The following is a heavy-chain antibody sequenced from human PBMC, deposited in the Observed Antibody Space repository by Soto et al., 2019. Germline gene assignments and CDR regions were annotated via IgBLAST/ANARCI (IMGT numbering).Heavy chain of an antibody. CDR2: MNPNSGNT. V-gene: IGHV1-8*01. J-gene: IGHJ4*02. D-gene: IGHD6-19*01. CDR1: GYTFTSYD. CDR3: ARERAVAGFDY. Sequence: QVQLVQSGAEVKKPGASVKVSCKASGYTFTSYDINWVRQATGQGLEWMGWMNPNSGNTGYAQKFQGRVTMTRNTSISTAYMEVSKLRYEDTAVYYCARERAVAGFDYWGQGTLVNVSS.